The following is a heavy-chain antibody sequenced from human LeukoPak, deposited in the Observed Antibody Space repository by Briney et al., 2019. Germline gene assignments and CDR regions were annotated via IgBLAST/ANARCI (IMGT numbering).Heavy chain of an antibody. V-gene: IGHV4-34*01. D-gene: IGHD3-22*01. CDR3: ARGRSAYYYDSSGYYYGIYLGY. CDR1: GGSFSGYY. Sequence: SETLSLTCAVYGGSFSGYYWSWIRQPPGKGLEWIGEINHSGSTNYNPSLKSRVTISVDTSKNQFSLKLSSVTAADTAVYYCARGRSAYYYDSSGYYYGIYLGYWGQGTLVTVSS. J-gene: IGHJ4*02. CDR2: INHSGST.